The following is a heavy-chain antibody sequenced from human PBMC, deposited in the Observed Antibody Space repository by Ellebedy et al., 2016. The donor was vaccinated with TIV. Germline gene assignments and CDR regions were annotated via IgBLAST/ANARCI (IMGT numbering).Heavy chain of an antibody. Sequence: SETLSLTXAVYGGSFSGYYWSWIRQPPGKGLEWIGEINHSGSTNYNPSPKSRVTISVDTSKNQFSLKLSSVTAADTAVYYCARGNRRPLIVVVVAAPPYYFDYWGQGTLVTVSS. CDR3: ARGNRRPLIVVVVAAPPYYFDY. D-gene: IGHD2-15*01. J-gene: IGHJ4*02. CDR2: INHSGST. CDR1: GGSFSGYY. V-gene: IGHV4-34*01.